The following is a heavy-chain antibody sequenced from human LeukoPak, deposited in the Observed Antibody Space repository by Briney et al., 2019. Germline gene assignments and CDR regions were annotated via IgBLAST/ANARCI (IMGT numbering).Heavy chain of an antibody. Sequence: SVKVSCKASGYTFTSYGISWVRQAPGQGLEWMGGIIPIFGTANYAQKFQGRVTITADESTSTAYMELSSLRSEDTAVYYCARYRYCSSTSCYPYYYYYGMDVWGQGTTVTVSS. CDR2: IIPIFGTA. V-gene: IGHV1-69*13. D-gene: IGHD2-2*01. CDR1: GYTFTSYG. J-gene: IGHJ6*02. CDR3: ARYRYCSSTSCYPYYYYYGMDV.